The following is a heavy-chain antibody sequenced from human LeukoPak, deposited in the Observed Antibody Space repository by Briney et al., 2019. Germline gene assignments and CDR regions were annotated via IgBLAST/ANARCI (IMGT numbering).Heavy chain of an antibody. CDR1: GFTFSRYD. Sequence: GGSLRLSCAASGFTFSRYDMNWVRQAPGKGLEWLSVISGSGDRTYYAGSVKGRFTVSRDNSKNTLYLQMNSLRAEDTAVYYCAKDLRPDILTGSPFDYWGRGSLVTVSS. CDR2: ISGSGDRT. D-gene: IGHD3-9*01. J-gene: IGHJ4*02. CDR3: AKDLRPDILTGSPFDY. V-gene: IGHV3-23*01.